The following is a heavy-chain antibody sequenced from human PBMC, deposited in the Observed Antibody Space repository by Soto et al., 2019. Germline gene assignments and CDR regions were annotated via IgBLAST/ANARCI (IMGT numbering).Heavy chain of an antibody. Sequence: LRLSCAASGFTFSIYGMHWVRQAPGKGLEWVAVISYDGSNKYYADSVKGRFTISRDNSKNTLYLQMNSLRAEDTAVYYCAKVAGVFYDRAYFDYWGQGTLVTVSS. J-gene: IGHJ4*02. V-gene: IGHV3-30*18. CDR2: ISYDGSNK. D-gene: IGHD3-22*01. CDR3: AKVAGVFYDRAYFDY. CDR1: GFTFSIYG.